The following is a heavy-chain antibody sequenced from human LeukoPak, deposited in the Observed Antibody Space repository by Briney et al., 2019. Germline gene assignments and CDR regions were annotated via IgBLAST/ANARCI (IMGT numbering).Heavy chain of an antibody. D-gene: IGHD2-15*01. J-gene: IGHJ4*02. CDR3: ARGQPGSCYDY. CDR1: GGTFSIYA. V-gene: IGHV1-69*01. CDR2: IIPIFGTA. Sequence: SVKVSFKASGGTFSIYAISWVRQAPGQGLEWMGGIIPIFGTANYSQKFQGRVTITADESTSTAYMELSSLRSEDTAVYYCARGQPGSCYDYWGQGTLVTVSS.